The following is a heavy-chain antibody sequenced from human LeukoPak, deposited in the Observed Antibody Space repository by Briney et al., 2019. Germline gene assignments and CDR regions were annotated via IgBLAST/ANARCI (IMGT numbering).Heavy chain of an antibody. D-gene: IGHD3-3*01. CDR1: GGTFSSYA. CDR3: ARETAGFWSGNSRPNWFDP. V-gene: IGHV1-69*13. Sequence: SVKVSCKASGGTFSSYAISWVRQAPGQGLEWMGGIIPIFGTANYAQKFQGRVTITADESTSTAYMELSSLRSEDTAVYYCARETAGFWSGNSRPNWFDPWGQGTLVTVSS. J-gene: IGHJ5*02. CDR2: IIPIFGTA.